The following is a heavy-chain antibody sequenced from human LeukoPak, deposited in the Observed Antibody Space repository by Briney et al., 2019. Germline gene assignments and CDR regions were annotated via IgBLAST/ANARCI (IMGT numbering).Heavy chain of an antibody. CDR2: ISGSGGST. V-gene: IGHV3-23*01. J-gene: IGHJ4*02. Sequence: PGGSLRLSCAASGFTFSSYAMSWVRQAPGKGLEWVSAISGSGGSTYYADSLKGRFTISRDNAKNSLYLQMNSLRAEDTAVYYCARDYGNYVYYCDYWGQGTLVTVSS. CDR1: GFTFSSYA. D-gene: IGHD4-11*01. CDR3: ARDYGNYVYYCDY.